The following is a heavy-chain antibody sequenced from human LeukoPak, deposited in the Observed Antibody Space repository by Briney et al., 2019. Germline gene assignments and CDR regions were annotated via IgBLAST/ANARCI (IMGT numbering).Heavy chain of an antibody. CDR2: ISAYNGNT. Sequence: ASVKVSCKASGYTFISYTMNWVRQAPGQGLEWMGWISAYNGNTNYAQKLQGRVTMTTDTSTSTAYMELRSLRSDDTAVYYCARGNPALAIPNFDYWGQGTLVTVSS. CDR1: GYTFISYT. V-gene: IGHV1-18*01. J-gene: IGHJ4*02. CDR3: ARGNPALAIPNFDY. D-gene: IGHD2-21*01.